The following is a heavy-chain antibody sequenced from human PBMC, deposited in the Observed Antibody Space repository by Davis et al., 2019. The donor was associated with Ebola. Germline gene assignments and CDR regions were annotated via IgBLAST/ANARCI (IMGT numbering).Heavy chain of an antibody. J-gene: IGHJ6*03. Sequence: PSETLSLTCTVSGGSISSYYWSWIRQPPGKGLEWIGYIYYSGSTNYNPSLKSRVTISVDTSKNQFSLKLSSVTAADTAVYYCARGGYTSRLGYYYYMDVWGKGTTVTISS. CDR1: GGSISSYY. D-gene: IGHD5-12*01. CDR2: IYYSGST. V-gene: IGHV4-59*01. CDR3: ARGGYTSRLGYYYYMDV.